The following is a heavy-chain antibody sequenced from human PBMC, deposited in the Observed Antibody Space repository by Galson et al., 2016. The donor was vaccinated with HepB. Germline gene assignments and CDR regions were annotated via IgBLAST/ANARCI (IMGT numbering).Heavy chain of an antibody. J-gene: IGHJ3*02. V-gene: IGHV1-8*01. D-gene: IGHD2-21*01. Sequence: SVKVSCKASGYTYTTYDVNWVRQATGQGLEWRGWMDPKSGNTGSAHHFQGRVIMTRNTSTSTAYMELSSLRSEDTALYFCASRLPDSDGFDIWGQGTMVTVSS. CDR1: GYTYTTYD. CDR3: ASRLPDSDGFDI. CDR2: MDPKSGNT.